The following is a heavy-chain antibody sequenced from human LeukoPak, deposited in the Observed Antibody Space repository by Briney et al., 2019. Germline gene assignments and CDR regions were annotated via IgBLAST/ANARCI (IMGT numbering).Heavy chain of an antibody. CDR1: GFTFSSYS. Sequence: GGSLRLSCAASGFTFSSYSMNWVRQAPGKGPKWVASINSDGSEGYYADVVKGRFTISRDNAKNSLYLQINSLRAEDTAVYYCARSSYSSSSSVWGQGTMVTVSS. J-gene: IGHJ3*01. CDR3: ARSSYSSSSSV. V-gene: IGHV3-7*03. CDR2: INSDGSEG. D-gene: IGHD6-6*01.